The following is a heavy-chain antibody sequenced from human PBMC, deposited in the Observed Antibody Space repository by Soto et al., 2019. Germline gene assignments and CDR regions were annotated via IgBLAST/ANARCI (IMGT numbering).Heavy chain of an antibody. CDR2: ISGSGGST. Sequence: GGSLRLSCAASGFTFSIYAMXWVRQAPGKGLEWVSAISGSGGSTYYADSVKGRFTISRDNSKNTLYLQMNSLRAEDTAVYYCAKLYYDFWSGYYMVYYYYMDVWGKGTTVTVSS. CDR1: GFTFSIYA. V-gene: IGHV3-23*01. CDR3: AKLYYDFWSGYYMVYYYYMDV. J-gene: IGHJ6*03. D-gene: IGHD3-3*01.